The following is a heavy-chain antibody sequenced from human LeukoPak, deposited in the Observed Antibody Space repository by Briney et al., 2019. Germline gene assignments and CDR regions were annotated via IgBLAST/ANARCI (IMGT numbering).Heavy chain of an antibody. V-gene: IGHV3-48*04. CDR2: ISGSSSTI. CDR3: AREAPDSFDI. CDR1: GFTFSDYT. J-gene: IGHJ3*02. Sequence: GGSLRLSCAASGFTFSDYTMTWVRQAPGKGLEWVSYISGSSSTIYYADSVKGRFTISRDNAKNSLYLQMNSLRAEDTALYYCAREAPDSFDIWGQGTMVTVSS.